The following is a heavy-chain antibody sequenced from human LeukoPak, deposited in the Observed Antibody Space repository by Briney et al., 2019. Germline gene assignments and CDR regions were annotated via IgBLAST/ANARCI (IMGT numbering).Heavy chain of an antibody. CDR2: INPNSGGT. D-gene: IGHD3-22*01. CDR3: ARGKKAYDSSGYRNWFDP. CDR1: GYTFTGYY. J-gene: IGHJ5*02. Sequence: ASVKVSCKASGYTFTGYYMHWVRQAPGQGLEWMGWINPNSGGTNYAQKFQGWVTMTRDTSISTAYMELSRLRSDDTAVYYCARGKKAYDSSGYRNWFDPWGQGTLVTVSS. V-gene: IGHV1-2*04.